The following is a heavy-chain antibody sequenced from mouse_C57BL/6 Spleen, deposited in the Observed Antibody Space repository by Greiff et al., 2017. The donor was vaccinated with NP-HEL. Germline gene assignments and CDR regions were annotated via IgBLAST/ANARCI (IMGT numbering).Heavy chain of an antibody. D-gene: IGHD1-1*01. V-gene: IGHV1-69*01. CDR3: ARDYYGSGVGYFDV. CDR2: IDPSDSYT. J-gene: IGHJ1*03. CDR1: GYTFTSYW. Sequence: QVQLQQPGAELVMPGASVKLSCKASGYTFTSYWMHWVKQRPGQGLEWIGEIDPSDSYTNYNQKFKGKSTLTVDKSSSTAYMQLSRLTSEDSAVYYCARDYYGSGVGYFDVWGTGTTVTVSS.